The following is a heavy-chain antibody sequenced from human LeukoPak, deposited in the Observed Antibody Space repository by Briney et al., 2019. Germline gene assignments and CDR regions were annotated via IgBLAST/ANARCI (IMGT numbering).Heavy chain of an antibody. Sequence: GESLKISCKGSGYSFTSYWIGWVRQMPGKGLEWMGIIYPGDSDTRYSPSFQGQVTISADKSISTAYLQWSSLKASDTAMYYCARSHLWFGDLYQYYFDYWGQGTPVTASS. J-gene: IGHJ4*02. V-gene: IGHV5-51*01. CDR1: GYSFTSYW. D-gene: IGHD3-10*01. CDR2: IYPGDSDT. CDR3: ARSHLWFGDLYQYYFDY.